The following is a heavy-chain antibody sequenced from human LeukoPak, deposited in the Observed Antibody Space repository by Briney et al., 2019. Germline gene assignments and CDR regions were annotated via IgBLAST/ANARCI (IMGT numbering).Heavy chain of an antibody. J-gene: IGHJ4*02. D-gene: IGHD6-6*01. V-gene: IGHV3-23*01. Sequence: GGSLRLSCAASGFTFNNYVMSWVRQAPGKGLEWVSAISGSGGSTYYADSVKGRFTISRDNSKNTLYLQMNSLRAEDTAVYYCAKEDRPSIAARPIDYWGQGTLVTVPS. CDR2: ISGSGGST. CDR3: AKEDRPSIAARPIDY. CDR1: GFTFNNYV.